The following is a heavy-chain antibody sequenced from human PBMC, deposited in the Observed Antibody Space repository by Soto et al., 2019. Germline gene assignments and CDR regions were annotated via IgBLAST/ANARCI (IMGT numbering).Heavy chain of an antibody. Sequence: SETLSLTCTVSGGSISSSSYYWGWIRQPPGKGLEWIGRIYHSGSTYYNPSLKCRVTISVDTSKNQFSLKLSSVTAADTAVYYCARGSRLCSGGSCYPRYFQHWGQGTLVTVSS. V-gene: IGHV4-39*07. CDR2: IYHSGST. CDR3: ARGSRLCSGGSCYPRYFQH. D-gene: IGHD2-15*01. J-gene: IGHJ1*01. CDR1: GGSISSSSYY.